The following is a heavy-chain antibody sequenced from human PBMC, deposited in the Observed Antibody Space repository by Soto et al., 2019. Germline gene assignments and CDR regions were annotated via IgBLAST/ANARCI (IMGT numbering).Heavy chain of an antibody. CDR2: VSNSGTST. V-gene: IGHV3-23*01. D-gene: IGHD2-15*01. J-gene: IGHJ5*02. CDR1: GFMFSGYA. CDR3: VKDLAASGWFDP. Sequence: EVQLLESGGGLAQPGESLTFSCAASGFMFSGYAMSWVRQAPGKGLEWVSAVSNSGTSTSYADSVKGRFTISRDNSKNTLYLQMSSLGAEDTALYYCVKDLAASGWFDPWGQGTLVIVSS.